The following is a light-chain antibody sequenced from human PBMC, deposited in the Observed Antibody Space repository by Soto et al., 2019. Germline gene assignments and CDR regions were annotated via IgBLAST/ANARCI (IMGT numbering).Light chain of an antibody. V-gene: IGLV3-1*01. J-gene: IGLJ2*01. CDR1: KLGDKY. CDR3: QAWDSSTALV. Sequence: SYELTQSPSVSVSPGQTASITCSGDKLGDKYVCWYQQKPGQSPVLVSYQDSKRPSGIPERFSGSNSGNTATLTISGTQAMDEADYYCQAWDSSTALVFGGGTKVTVL. CDR2: QDS.